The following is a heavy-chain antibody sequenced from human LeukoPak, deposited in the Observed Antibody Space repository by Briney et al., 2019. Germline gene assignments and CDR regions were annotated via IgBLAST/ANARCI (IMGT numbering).Heavy chain of an antibody. CDR2: LQNDGSDT. D-gene: IGHD3-3*01. J-gene: IGHJ4*02. V-gene: IGHV3-30*02. CDR1: GFTFSNYG. Sequence: GGSLRLSCAASGFTFSNYGMHWVRQAPDKGLEWVAFLQNDGSDTHYADSVEGRFTISRDNSKNTLYLQMNSLRAEDTAVYYCAKDRSSHYDFWSGYNLDYWGQGTLVTVSS. CDR3: AKDRSSHYDFWSGYNLDY.